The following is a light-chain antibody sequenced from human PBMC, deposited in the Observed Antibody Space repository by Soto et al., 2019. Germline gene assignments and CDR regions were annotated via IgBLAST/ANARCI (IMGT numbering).Light chain of an antibody. CDR3: QQYNNWLT. CDR1: QSVSGN. V-gene: IGKV3-15*01. CDR2: GAS. Sequence: EIVMTQSPATLSVSPGERATLSCRASQSVSGNLAWYQQKPGQAPRLLIYGASTRATGIPARFSGSGSGTEFTLTISSLQSEDFAVYYCQQYNNWLTFGQGTKVDIK. J-gene: IGKJ1*01.